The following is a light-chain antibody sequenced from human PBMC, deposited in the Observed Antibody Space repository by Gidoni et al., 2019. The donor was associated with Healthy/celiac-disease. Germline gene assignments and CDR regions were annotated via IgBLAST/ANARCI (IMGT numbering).Light chain of an antibody. CDR2: SNN. CDR3: AAWDDSLNGRV. J-gene: IGLJ3*02. Sequence: QSVLTPPPSASGTPAPRVTISCSGSSSNIGSNTVNWYQQLPGTAHKLLIYSNNQRPSGVPDRFSGSKSGTAASLASSGLQYEDEADYYCAAWDDSLNGRVFGGGTKLTVL. CDR1: SSNIGSNT. V-gene: IGLV1-44*01.